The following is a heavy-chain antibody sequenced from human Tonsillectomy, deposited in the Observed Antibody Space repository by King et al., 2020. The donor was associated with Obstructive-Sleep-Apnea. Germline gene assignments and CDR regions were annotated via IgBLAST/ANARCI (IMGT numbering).Heavy chain of an antibody. CDR1: GFIFNNTW. CDR3: SRGAAPAYFAN. V-gene: IGHV3-15*01. D-gene: IGHD6-13*01. CDR2: VYIKRDGGTT. Sequence: VQLVESGGGLVKPGGSIRLSCAGSGFIFNNTWMSWVRQLPGKWLEWVGRVYIKRDGGTTDYTAPGNGRFTNSRDESKNTVYLEMNSLKIEDTDLYYCSRGAAPAYFANWGQGTLVTVSS. J-gene: IGHJ4*02.